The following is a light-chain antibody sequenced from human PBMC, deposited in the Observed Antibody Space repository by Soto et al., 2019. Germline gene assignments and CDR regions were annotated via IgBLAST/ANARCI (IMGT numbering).Light chain of an antibody. CDR3: QQYERGFT. CDR2: GAS. V-gene: IGKV3-20*01. J-gene: IGKJ3*01. CDR1: PSVSSGS. Sequence: ETVLTQSPGTLSLSPGERATLSCRASPSVSSGSLAWYQQKPGQAPRLLIFGASIRATGIPDRFSGSGSGTDFSLTISSLEPEDFAVYYCQQYERGFTFGPGTKVDIK.